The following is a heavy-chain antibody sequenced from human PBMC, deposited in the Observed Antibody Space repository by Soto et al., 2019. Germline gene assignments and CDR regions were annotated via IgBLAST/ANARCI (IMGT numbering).Heavy chain of an antibody. Sequence: QVQLVQSGTELKKPGASVKLSCKASGYTFRNYGINWVRQAPGQGLEWMGWISAYNGDTNYAQKFQGRVTMATDTPTSTAYMELRSLKSDDTAVYYCARDGRQFVPNSDNFDILGQGTTVIVSS. J-gene: IGHJ3*02. CDR3: ARDGRQFVPNSDNFDI. D-gene: IGHD6-6*01. CDR2: ISAYNGDT. V-gene: IGHV1-18*01. CDR1: GYTFRNYG.